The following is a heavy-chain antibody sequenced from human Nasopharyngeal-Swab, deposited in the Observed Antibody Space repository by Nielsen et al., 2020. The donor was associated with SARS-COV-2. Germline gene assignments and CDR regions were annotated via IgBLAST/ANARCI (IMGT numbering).Heavy chain of an antibody. CDR3: TTLDYYDSSSLSF. CDR2: IKSKTDGGTT. V-gene: IGHV3-15*01. CDR1: GFTFSNAW. D-gene: IGHD3-22*01. Sequence: GESLKISCAASGFTFSNAWMSWVRQAPGKGLEWVGRIKSKTDGGTTDYAAPVKGRFTISRDDSKNTLYLQMNSLKTEDTVVYYCTTLDYYDSSSLSFWGQGTLVTVSS. J-gene: IGHJ4*02.